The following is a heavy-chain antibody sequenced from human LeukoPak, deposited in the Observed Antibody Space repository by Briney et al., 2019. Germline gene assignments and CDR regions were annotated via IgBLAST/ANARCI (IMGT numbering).Heavy chain of an antibody. CDR1: GGSFSGYY. Sequence: KPSETLSLTSAVYGGSFSGYYWSWIRQPPGKGLEWIGEINHSGSTNYNPSLKSRVTISVDTSKNQFSLKLSSVTAADTAVYYCARVGYCSSTSCLDYWGQGTLVTVSS. CDR2: INHSGST. D-gene: IGHD2-2*01. V-gene: IGHV4-34*01. CDR3: ARVGYCSSTSCLDY. J-gene: IGHJ4*02.